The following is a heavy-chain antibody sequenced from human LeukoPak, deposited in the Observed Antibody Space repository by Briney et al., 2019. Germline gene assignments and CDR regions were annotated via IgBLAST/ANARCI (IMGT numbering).Heavy chain of an antibody. J-gene: IGHJ6*03. CDR1: GCSFTSYW. CDR3: ARHQGTVDTAMVTNYYYYMDV. D-gene: IGHD5-18*01. Sequence: GESLKISCKGSGCSFTSYWIGWVRQMPGKGLEWMGIIYPGDSDTRYSPSFQGQVTISADKSITTAYLQWSSLKASDTAMYYCARHQGTVDTAMVTNYYYYMDVWGKGTTVTVSS. CDR2: IYPGDSDT. V-gene: IGHV5-51*01.